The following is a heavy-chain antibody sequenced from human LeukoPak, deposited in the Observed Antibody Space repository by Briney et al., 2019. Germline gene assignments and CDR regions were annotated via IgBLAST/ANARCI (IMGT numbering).Heavy chain of an antibody. CDR3: ARGAYYYDSSGSPYDY. Sequence: SETLSLTCTVSGGSISSYYWSWIRQPPGKGLEWIGYIYYSGSTNYNPSLKSRVTISVDTSKNQFSLKLSSVTAADTAVYYCARGAYYYDSSGSPYDYWGQGTLVTVSS. CDR2: IYYSGST. V-gene: IGHV4-59*01. D-gene: IGHD3-22*01. CDR1: GGSISSYY. J-gene: IGHJ4*02.